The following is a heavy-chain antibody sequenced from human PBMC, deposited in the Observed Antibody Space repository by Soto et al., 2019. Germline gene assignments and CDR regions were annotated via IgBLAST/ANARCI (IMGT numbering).Heavy chain of an antibody. D-gene: IGHD2-15*01. CDR1: GGTFSSYT. V-gene: IGHV1-69*02. Sequence: QVQLVQSGAEVKKPGSSVKVSCKASGGTFSSYTISWVRQAPGQGLEWMGRIIPILGIANYAQKFQGRVTITADKSTSTAYMERSSLRAEDTAGYYGARASESLGYCSGGSCYHWYCDLWGRGTLVTVSS. J-gene: IGHJ2*01. CDR3: ARASESLGYCSGGSCYHWYCDL. CDR2: IIPILGIA.